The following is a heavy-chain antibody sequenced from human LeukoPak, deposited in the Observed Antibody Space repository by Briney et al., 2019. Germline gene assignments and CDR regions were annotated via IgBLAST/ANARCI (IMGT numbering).Heavy chain of an antibody. CDR3: ARNHHDSSGYSDSYYFDY. CDR1: GGSISSGDYY. CDR2: IYYSGNT. V-gene: IGHV4-30-4*01. D-gene: IGHD3-22*01. Sequence: SQTLSLTCTVSGGSISSGDYYWCWIRQPPGKGLEWIGYIYYSGNTYYHPSLKSRVTISVDTSKNQFSLKLSSVTAADTAVYYCARNHHDSSGYSDSYYFDYWGQGTLVTVSS. J-gene: IGHJ4*02.